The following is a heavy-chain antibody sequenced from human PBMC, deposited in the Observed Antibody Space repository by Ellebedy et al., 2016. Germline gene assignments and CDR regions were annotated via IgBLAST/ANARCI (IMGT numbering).Heavy chain of an antibody. CDR2: INAGDGNT. Sequence: ASVKVSCKASGYTFTSYAMHWVRQAPGQRLEWMGWINAGDGNTKYSQKFQGRVTITRDTSASTAYMELSSLSSEDTAVYYCARGSESPVELWPRGFLDTRRVGGMDVWGQGTTVTVSS. CDR3: ARGSESPVELWPRGFLDTRRVGGMDV. V-gene: IGHV1-3*01. J-gene: IGHJ6*02. D-gene: IGHD3-16*01. CDR1: GYTFTSYA.